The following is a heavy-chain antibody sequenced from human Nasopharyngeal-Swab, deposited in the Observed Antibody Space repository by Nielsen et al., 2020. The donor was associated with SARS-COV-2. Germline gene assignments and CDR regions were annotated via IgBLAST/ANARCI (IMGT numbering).Heavy chain of an antibody. J-gene: IGHJ4*02. CDR2: IYYSGST. CDR3: ARGYSSSWYEGEVRFDY. Sequence: WSRQRPGKGQEWIGKIYYSGSTNYNPSLKSRGTISVDTSKNQFSLKLSSVTAADTAVFYCARGYSSSWYEGEVRFDYWGQGTLVTVSS. D-gene: IGHD6-13*01. V-gene: IGHV4-39*01.